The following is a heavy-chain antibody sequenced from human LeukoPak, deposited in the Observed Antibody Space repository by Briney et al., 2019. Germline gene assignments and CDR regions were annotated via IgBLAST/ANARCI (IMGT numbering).Heavy chain of an antibody. D-gene: IGHD6-6*01. Sequence: SVKVPCKASGGTFSSYAISWVRQAPGQGLEWMGGIIPIFGTANYAQKFQGRVTITTDESTSTAYMELSSLRSEDTAVYYCARGNGSLVYYYYYMDVWGKGTTVTVSS. CDR3: ARGNGSLVYYYYYMDV. J-gene: IGHJ6*03. CDR1: GGTFSSYA. CDR2: IIPIFGTA. V-gene: IGHV1-69*05.